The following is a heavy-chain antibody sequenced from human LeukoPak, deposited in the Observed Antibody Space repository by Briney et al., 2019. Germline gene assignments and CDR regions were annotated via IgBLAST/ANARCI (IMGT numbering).Heavy chain of an antibody. V-gene: IGHV3-23*01. CDR1: GFRFSDFA. D-gene: IGHD5-18*01. CDR3: ARHDSFIPF. J-gene: IGHJ4*02. CDR2: ISDSGRAT. Sequence: GGSLTLSCVASGFRFSDFAMSWLRQAPGKGLEGVSGISDSGRATYYTDSVKGRCTISRDNSKNTVNLQLNNVRAEDTAIYFCARHDSFIPFWGQGMQVTVSS.